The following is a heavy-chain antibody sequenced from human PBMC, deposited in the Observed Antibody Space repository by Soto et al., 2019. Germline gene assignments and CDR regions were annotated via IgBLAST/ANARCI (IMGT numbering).Heavy chain of an antibody. CDR2: INPSGGST. CDR3: ARGGTTVRQHFGY. Sequence: QVQLVQSGAEVKKPGASVKVSCKASGYTFTSYYMHWVRQAPGQGLEWMGIINPSGGSTTYAQRFQDRVTMTRDTSTSTVYMELSSLRSEDTALYYCARGGTTVRQHFGYWGQGTLVTVS. CDR1: GYTFTSYY. J-gene: IGHJ4*02. D-gene: IGHD4-17*01. V-gene: IGHV1-46*01.